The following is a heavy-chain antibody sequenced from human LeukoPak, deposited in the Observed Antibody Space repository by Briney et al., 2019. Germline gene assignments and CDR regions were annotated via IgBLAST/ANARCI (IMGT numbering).Heavy chain of an antibody. J-gene: IGHJ3*02. Sequence: SETLSLTCTVSGASISSSYWSWIRQPPGKRLEWIGYIYYNGNTNSNPSLESRVTISADTSKNRFSLKLSSVTAADTAIYYCVRGNYDNRGYSNAFDIWGQGTMVTVSS. D-gene: IGHD3-22*01. V-gene: IGHV4-59*01. CDR1: GASISSSY. CDR3: VRGNYDNRGYSNAFDI. CDR2: IYYNGNT.